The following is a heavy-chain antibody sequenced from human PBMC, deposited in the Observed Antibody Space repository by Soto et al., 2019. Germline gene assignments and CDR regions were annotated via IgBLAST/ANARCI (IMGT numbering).Heavy chain of an antibody. D-gene: IGHD3-10*01. CDR2: IYAGGTT. CDR3: VRDSYYGSGSPGDL. CDR1: GFTVSNNY. J-gene: IGHJ5*02. V-gene: IGHV3-53*02. Sequence: EVQLVETGGGLIQPGGSLRLSCAASGFTVSNNYMSWVRQAPGKGLEWVSVIYAGGTTYYAGSVKGRFTISRDNSKNTLFLQMNSLEAEDTAVYYCVRDSYYGSGSPGDLWGQGTLVTVSS.